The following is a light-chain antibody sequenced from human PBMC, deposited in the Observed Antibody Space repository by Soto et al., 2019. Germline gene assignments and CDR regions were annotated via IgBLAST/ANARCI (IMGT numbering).Light chain of an antibody. J-gene: IGKJ2*01. CDR3: QHYNFWPHT. Sequence: EILLTQSPATLAVSPGEGATLSCRASQSVRDNLAWYQQKPVQAPRLLIYRASTRATGVPARFSGSGSGTEFTLTISSLQSEDVSVYFCQHYNFWPHTFGQGTKLEIK. V-gene: IGKV3-15*01. CDR2: RAS. CDR1: QSVRDN.